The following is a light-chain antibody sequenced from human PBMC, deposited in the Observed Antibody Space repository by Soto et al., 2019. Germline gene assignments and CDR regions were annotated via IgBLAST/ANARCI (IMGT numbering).Light chain of an antibody. CDR1: SSDVGSYNL. J-gene: IGLJ2*01. CDR3: CSYAGSSTDVV. CDR2: EGS. Sequence: QSVLTQPASVSGSPGQSITISCTGTSSDVGSYNLVSWYQQHPGKAPKLMIYEGSKWPSGVSNRFSGSKSGNKASLTISGLQAEDEADYYCCSYAGSSTDVVFGGGTKLTVL. V-gene: IGLV2-23*01.